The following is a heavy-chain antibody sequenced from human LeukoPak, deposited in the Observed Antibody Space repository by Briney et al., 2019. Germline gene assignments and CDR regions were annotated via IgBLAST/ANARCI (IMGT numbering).Heavy chain of an antibody. CDR2: ISSSGSTI. Sequence: PGGSLRLSCAASGFTFSSYGMHWVRQAPGKGLEWVSYISSSGSTIYYADSVKGRFTISGDNAKNSLYLQMNSLRAEDTAVYYCARDLIGRCSSTSCPQAYWGQGTLVTVSS. V-gene: IGHV3-48*04. CDR3: ARDLIGRCSSTSCPQAY. J-gene: IGHJ4*02. CDR1: GFTFSSYG. D-gene: IGHD2-2*01.